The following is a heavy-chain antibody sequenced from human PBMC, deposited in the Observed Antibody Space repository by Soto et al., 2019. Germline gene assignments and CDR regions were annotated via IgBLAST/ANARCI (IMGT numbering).Heavy chain of an antibody. V-gene: IGHV4-39*01. CDR2: IYYSGST. Sequence: SETLSLTCTVSGGSISSSSYYWGWIRQPPGKGLEWIGSIYYSGSTYYNPSLKSRVTISVDTSKNQFSLKLSSVTAADTAVYYCARSKDYYDSSGYYRHAFDIWGQGTMVTVSS. D-gene: IGHD3-22*01. CDR3: ARSKDYYDSSGYYRHAFDI. J-gene: IGHJ3*02. CDR1: GGSISSSSYY.